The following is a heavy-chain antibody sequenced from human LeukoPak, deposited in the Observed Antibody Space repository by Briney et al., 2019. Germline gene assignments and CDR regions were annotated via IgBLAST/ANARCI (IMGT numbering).Heavy chain of an antibody. CDR2: IYSGGST. D-gene: IGHD4-17*01. CDR1: GFTVSSNY. J-gene: IGHJ3*02. CDR3: ARVSFAVTRDAFDI. Sequence: QAGGSLRLSCAASGFTVSSNYMSWVRQAPGKGLEWVSVIYSGGSTYYADSVKGRFTISRDNSKNTLYLQMNSLRAEDTAVYYCARVSFAVTRDAFDIWGQGTMVTVCS. V-gene: IGHV3-53*01.